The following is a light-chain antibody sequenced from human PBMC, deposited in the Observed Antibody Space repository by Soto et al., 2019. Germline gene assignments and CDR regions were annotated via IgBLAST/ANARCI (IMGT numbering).Light chain of an antibody. CDR3: QQSYSTPLT. Sequence: DIQMTQSPSTLSGSVGDRFTITCRASQTISSWLAWYQQKPGKAPKLLIYKASTLKSGVPSRFSGSGSGTEFTLTISSLQPEDFATYYCQQSYSTPLTFGGGTKGDIK. V-gene: IGKV1-5*03. CDR1: QTISSW. J-gene: IGKJ4*01. CDR2: KAS.